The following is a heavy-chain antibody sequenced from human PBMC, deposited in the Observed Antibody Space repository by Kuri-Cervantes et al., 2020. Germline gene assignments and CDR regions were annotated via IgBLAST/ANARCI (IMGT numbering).Heavy chain of an antibody. Sequence: GGSLRLSCAASGFTFSSYWMHWVRQAPGKGLEWVAVIWYDGNNKYYANSVEGRFTISRDNSKNTLYLQMNSLRAEDTAVYYCARDAVAAAGSAFDIWGQGTMVTVSS. J-gene: IGHJ3*02. V-gene: IGHV3-33*08. CDR2: IWYDGNNK. CDR3: ARDAVAAAGSAFDI. D-gene: IGHD6-13*01. CDR1: GFTFSSYW.